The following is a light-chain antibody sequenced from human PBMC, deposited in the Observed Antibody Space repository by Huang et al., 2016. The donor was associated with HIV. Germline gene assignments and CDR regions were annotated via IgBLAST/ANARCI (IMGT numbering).Light chain of an antibody. Sequence: EIVLTQSPGTLSLSPGERATLSCRASQSVSNNYLAWLQQKRGQAPRLLIYGAHNRATDIPDRFNGSGSGTDFTLTIDRLQSEDCAVYYCQQYGGSPPFTFGPGIKVDLK. CDR3: QQYGGSPPFT. J-gene: IGKJ3*01. CDR2: GAH. V-gene: IGKV3-20*01. CDR1: QSVSNNY.